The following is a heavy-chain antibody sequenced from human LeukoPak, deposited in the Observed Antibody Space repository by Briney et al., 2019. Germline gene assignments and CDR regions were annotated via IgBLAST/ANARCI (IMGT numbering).Heavy chain of an antibody. CDR2: IRHDGSEK. V-gene: IGHV3-30*02. J-gene: IGHJ4*02. CDR1: GFTFSSSV. Sequence: KPGGSLRLSCAPSGFTFSSSVMHWVRQAPGKGLEWVAFIRHDGSEKHYADSVKGRFTISRDNSKNTLYMQMNSLRVEETAVYYCAKDHSSTWDNYFDYWGRGTMVTVSS. D-gene: IGHD6-13*01. CDR3: AKDHSSTWDNYFDY.